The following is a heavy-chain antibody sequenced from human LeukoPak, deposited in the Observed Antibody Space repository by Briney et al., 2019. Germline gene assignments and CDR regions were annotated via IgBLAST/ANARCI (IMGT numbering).Heavy chain of an antibody. J-gene: IGHJ4*02. CDR1: GFSFNSHS. D-gene: IGHD6-6*01. CDR2: ISSGSSTI. CDR3: ARAIAARSQGGDN. V-gene: IGHV3-48*01. Sequence: GGSLRLSCAASGFSFNSHSMNWVRQAPGQGLEWVSYISSGSSTIYYADSVKGRFTISRDNAKNSLYLQMSSLRAEDTAVYYCARAIAARSQGGDNWGQGTLVTVSS.